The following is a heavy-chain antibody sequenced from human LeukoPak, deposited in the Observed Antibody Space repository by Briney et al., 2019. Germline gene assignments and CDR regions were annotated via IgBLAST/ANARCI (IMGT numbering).Heavy chain of an antibody. CDR3: ARRPGIAAAGSGGWYAI. CDR1: GGSFSGYY. J-gene: IGHJ4*02. V-gene: IGHV4-34*01. CDR2: INHSGST. Sequence: ETLSLTCAVYGGSFSGYYWSWIRQPPGKGLEWIGEINHSGSTNYNPSLKSRVTISVDTSKNQFSLKLSSVTAADTAVYYCARRPGIAAAGSGGWYAIWGQGTLVTVSS. D-gene: IGHD6-13*01.